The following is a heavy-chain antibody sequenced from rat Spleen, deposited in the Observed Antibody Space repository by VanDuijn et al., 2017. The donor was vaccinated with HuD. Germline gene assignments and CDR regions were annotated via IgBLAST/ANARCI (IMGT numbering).Heavy chain of an antibody. CDR2: IRTKANNYAT. J-gene: IGHJ1*01. Sequence: VQLVESGGGLVQSRESLIISCAASGFTFSNAAMYWVRQAPGKGLEWVARIRTKANNYATYYADSVKGRFTISRDDSKSMVYLQMDNLKTEDTAMYYCTRRGDYYYAGYWYFDFWGPGTMVTVSS. D-gene: IGHD1-6*01. CDR3: TRRGDYYYAGYWYFDF. V-gene: IGHV10-5*01. CDR1: GFTFSNAA.